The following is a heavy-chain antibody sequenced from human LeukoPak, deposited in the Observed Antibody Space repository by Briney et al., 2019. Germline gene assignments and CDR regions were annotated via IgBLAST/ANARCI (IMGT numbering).Heavy chain of an antibody. D-gene: IGHD5-18*01. V-gene: IGHV1-46*01. CDR1: GYTFTSYY. CDR2: INPSGGST. CDR3: AKAAMVSQFDY. J-gene: IGHJ4*02. Sequence: GSVKVSCKASGYTFTSYYMHWVRQAPGQGLEWMGIINPSGGSTSYAQKFQGRVTMTRDTSTSTVYMELSSLRSEDTAVYYCAKAAMVSQFDYWGQGTLVTVSS.